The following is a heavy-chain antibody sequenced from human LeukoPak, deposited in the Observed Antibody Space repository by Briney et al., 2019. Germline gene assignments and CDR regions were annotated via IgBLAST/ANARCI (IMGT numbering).Heavy chain of an antibody. V-gene: IGHV4-34*01. Sequence: SETLSLTCAVYGGSFSGYYWSWIRQPPGKGLEWIGEINHSGSTNYNPSLKSRVTISVDTSKNQFSLKLSFVTAADTAVYFCARVDGSPDYWAREPWSPSPQ. J-gene: IGHJ4*02. D-gene: IGHD2-15*01. CDR1: GGSFSGYY. CDR2: INHSGST. CDR3: ARVDGSPDY.